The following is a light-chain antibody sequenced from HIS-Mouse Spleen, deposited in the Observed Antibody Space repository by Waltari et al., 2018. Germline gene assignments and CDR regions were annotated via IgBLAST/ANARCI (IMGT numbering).Light chain of an antibody. Sequence: QSALTQPASASGSPGQSIPISCTGTSSVVGGYNLVPWYQQHPGKAPKLMIYAGSKRPSGVSNRFSGSKSGNTASLTISGLQAEDEADYYCCSYAGSSTWVFGGGTKLTVL. CDR1: SSVVGGYNL. CDR3: CSYAGSSTWV. V-gene: IGLV2-23*01. CDR2: AGS. J-gene: IGLJ3*02.